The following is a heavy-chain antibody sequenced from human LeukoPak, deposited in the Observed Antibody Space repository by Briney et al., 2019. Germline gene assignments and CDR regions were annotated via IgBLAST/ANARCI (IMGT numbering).Heavy chain of an antibody. J-gene: IGHJ4*02. CDR2: VFYSGNS. Sequence: PSETLSLACPVSGAFTSTYYWSWVRQPPTGGLEWIGYVFYSGNSNYNPNFTSRVTMSVDTSKSQFSLKLTSLSAADTDVYYCARIDPLGFFDQWGQGTLVTVSS. CDR1: GAFTSTYY. V-gene: IGHV4-59*13. D-gene: IGHD6-25*01. CDR3: ARIDPLGFFDQ.